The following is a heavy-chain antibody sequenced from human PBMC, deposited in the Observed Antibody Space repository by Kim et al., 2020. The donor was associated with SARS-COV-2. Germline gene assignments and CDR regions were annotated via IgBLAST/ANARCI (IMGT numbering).Heavy chain of an antibody. CDR3: ARRHSGSYYGYYFDY. J-gene: IGHJ4*02. V-gene: IGHV5-51*01. CDR1: GYSFTSYW. CDR2: IYPGDSDT. D-gene: IGHD1-26*01. Sequence: GESLKISCKGSGYSFTSYWIGWVRKMPGKGLEWMGIIYPGDSDTRYSPSFQGQVTISADKSISTAYLQWSSLKASDTAMYYCARRHSGSYYGYYFDYWGQGTLVTVSS.